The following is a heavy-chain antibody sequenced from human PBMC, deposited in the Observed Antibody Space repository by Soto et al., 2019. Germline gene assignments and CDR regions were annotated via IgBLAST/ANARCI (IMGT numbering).Heavy chain of an antibody. CDR1: GGSIISSSYY. V-gene: IGHV4-39*01. CDR3: ARHYRPGGVGSDYYYYGMDV. J-gene: IGHJ6*02. D-gene: IGHD1-26*01. CDR2: IYYSGST. Sequence: SETLSLTCTVSGGSIISSSYYWVWIRQPPGKGLEWIGSIYYSGSTYYNPSLKSRVTISVDTSKNQFSLKLSSVTAADTAVYYCARHYRPGGVGSDYYYYGMDVWGQGTTVTVSS.